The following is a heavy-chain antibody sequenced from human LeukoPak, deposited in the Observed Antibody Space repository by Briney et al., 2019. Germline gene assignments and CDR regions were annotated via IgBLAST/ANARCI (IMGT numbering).Heavy chain of an antibody. Sequence: SETLSLTCTVSGGSTSSYYWSWIRQPAGKGLEWIGRIYTSGSTNYNPSLKSRVTGFVDTSKNQVSLRLSSVTAADTAVYYCARHGTISSESYFDYWGQGALVTVSS. CDR3: ARHGTISSESYFDY. CDR2: IYTSGST. J-gene: IGHJ4*02. V-gene: IGHV4-4*07. D-gene: IGHD1-14*01. CDR1: GGSTSSYY.